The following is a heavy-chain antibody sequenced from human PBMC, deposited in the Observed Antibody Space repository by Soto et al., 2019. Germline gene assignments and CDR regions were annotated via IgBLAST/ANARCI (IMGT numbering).Heavy chain of an antibody. CDR2: IYPGDSDT. Sequence: GESLKISCKGSGYSFTSYWIGWVRQMPGKGLEWMGIIYPGDSDTRYSPSFQGQVTISADKSISTAYLQWSSLKASDTAGYYCARHGTLPHSSHFHYGMDVWGQGTTVTVSS. J-gene: IGHJ6*02. V-gene: IGHV5-51*01. CDR1: GYSFTSYW. D-gene: IGHD1-26*01. CDR3: ARHGTLPHSSHFHYGMDV.